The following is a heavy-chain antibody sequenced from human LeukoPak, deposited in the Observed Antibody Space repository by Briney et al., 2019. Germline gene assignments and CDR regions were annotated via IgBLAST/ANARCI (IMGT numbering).Heavy chain of an antibody. Sequence: GGSLRLSCATSGFTFSSIWMSWVRQAPGKGLEWVASIKHDGSETNYVDSVKGRFTISRDNAKNSLHLQMNSLRVEDKAVYYCAKNGGPHGMDVWGQGTTVTVSS. CDR1: GFTFSSIW. D-gene: IGHD3-16*01. CDR3: AKNGGPHGMDV. J-gene: IGHJ6*02. V-gene: IGHV3-7*02. CDR2: IKHDGSET.